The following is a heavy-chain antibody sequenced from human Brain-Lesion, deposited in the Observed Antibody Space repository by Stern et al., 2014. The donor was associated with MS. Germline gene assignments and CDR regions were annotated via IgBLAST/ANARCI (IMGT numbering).Heavy chain of an antibody. Sequence: VQLVESGAEVKKTGSSVKVSCQASGNTFTNRYLHWVRQAPRQPLAWMGWITPFTGNTNYAQNFQDRVTITMDRSMSTAYMDLSSLRSDDTAIYFCAEGGSYGFVYWGQGTLVTVSS. CDR3: AEGGSYGFVY. CDR1: GNTFTNRY. CDR2: ITPFTGNT. J-gene: IGHJ4*02. D-gene: IGHD4-17*01. V-gene: IGHV1-45*02.